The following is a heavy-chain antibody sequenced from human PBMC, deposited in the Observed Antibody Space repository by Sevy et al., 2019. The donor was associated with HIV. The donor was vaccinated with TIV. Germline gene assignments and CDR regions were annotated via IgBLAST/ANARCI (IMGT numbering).Heavy chain of an antibody. D-gene: IGHD3-22*01. CDR1: RFHFNYHD. V-gene: IGHV3-21*06. J-gene: IGHJ4*03. CDR3: ARETGAAYDSDTSGFDY. Sequence: GGSLRLSCATSRFHFNYHDMHWVRQAPGKGLEWVSSISSNSKYLYYADSVKGRFTVSRDNARSSLFLQLSDLRAGDTAVYYCARETGAAYDSDTSGFDYWGHGTLVTVSS. CDR2: ISSNSKYL.